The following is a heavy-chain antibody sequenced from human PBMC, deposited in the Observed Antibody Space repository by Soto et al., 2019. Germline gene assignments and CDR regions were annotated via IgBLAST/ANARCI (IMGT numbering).Heavy chain of an antibody. J-gene: IGHJ6*04. CDR2: IKSKTDCGTT. D-gene: IGHD2-15*01. V-gene: IGHV3-15*01. CDR1: GFTFSNAW. CDR3: NTDEDRTTKYNEDIVVVGADTPESYYYGMDV. Sequence: GGSLRLSCAASGFTFSNAWMSWVRQAPGKGLEWVGRIKSKTDCGTTDYAAPVKGRFTISRDDSKNTLYLQMNSLKTEDTAVYYCNTDEDRTTKYNEDIVVVGADTPESYYYGMDVWGNGTTGTVS.